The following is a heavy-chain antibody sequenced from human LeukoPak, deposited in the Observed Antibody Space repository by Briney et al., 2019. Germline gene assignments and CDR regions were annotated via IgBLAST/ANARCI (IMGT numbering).Heavy chain of an antibody. CDR2: FSTTGRT. V-gene: IGHV4-4*07. CDR3: ARGYDYTDY. D-gene: IGHD4-11*01. J-gene: IGHJ4*02. Sequence: SETLSLTCSVSGGSISTYYWSWIRKPAGQGLEWIGRFSTTGRTNYNPSLTSRLTMSVDTSKNQFSLKLTSVTAADTAMYYCARGYDYTDYWGQGTLVTVSS. CDR1: GGSISTYY.